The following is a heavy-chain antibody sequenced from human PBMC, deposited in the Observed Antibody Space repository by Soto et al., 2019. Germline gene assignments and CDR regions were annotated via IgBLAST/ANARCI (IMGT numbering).Heavy chain of an antibody. J-gene: IGHJ5*01. CDR2: IYWDDDQ. V-gene: IGHV2-5*02. CDR1: GFSFSINGVA. Sequence: QITLKESGPTLVKPTQTLTLTCTFSGFSFSINGVAVGWIRQPPGQALEWLALIYWDDDQRYNPSLKNRLTITKDTPXXQVVLTXXXXXXXDTATYYCAHKRDVSRGFKSWGQGTLVTVSS. CDR3: AHKRDVSRGFKS.